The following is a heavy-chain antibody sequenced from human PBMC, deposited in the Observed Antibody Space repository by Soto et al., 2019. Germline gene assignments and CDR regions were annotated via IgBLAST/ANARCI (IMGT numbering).Heavy chain of an antibody. Sequence: QAQLVQSGVEVKKPGASVKVSCKASGYTFSSYGINWVRQAPGQGLEWLGWISPYNDDTKYAQKLQGRVTMTTDTSSRTAYMSLRSLRSDDTAVYFCARGGYYDSSGSRNYHYYGMDVWGQGTTFTVSS. J-gene: IGHJ6*02. CDR3: ARGGYYDSSGSRNYHYYGMDV. CDR2: ISPYNDDT. V-gene: IGHV1-18*01. D-gene: IGHD3-22*01. CDR1: GYTFSSYG.